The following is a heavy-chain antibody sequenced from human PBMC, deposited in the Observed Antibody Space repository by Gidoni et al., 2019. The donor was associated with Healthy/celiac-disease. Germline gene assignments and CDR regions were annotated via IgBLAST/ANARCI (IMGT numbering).Heavy chain of an antibody. CDR1: GGSISSSSYY. CDR2: IYYSGST. J-gene: IGHJ4*02. Sequence: QLQLQESGPGLVKPSETLSLTCTVSGGSISSSSYYWGWFRQPPGKGLEWIGSIYYSGSTYYNPSLKIRVPISVYTSKNQFSLKLSSVTAADTAVYYCARQWLLRFDYWGQGTLVTVSS. V-gene: IGHV4-39*01. CDR3: ARQWLLRFDY. D-gene: IGHD3-22*01.